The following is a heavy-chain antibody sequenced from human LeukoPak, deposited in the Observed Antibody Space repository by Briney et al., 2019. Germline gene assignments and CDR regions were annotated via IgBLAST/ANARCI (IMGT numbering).Heavy chain of an antibody. J-gene: IGHJ4*02. V-gene: IGHV4-59*01. CDR2: IYYSGST. D-gene: IGHD6-19*01. Sequence: SETLSLTCTVSGGSISSYYGSWIRQPPGKGLEWIGYIYYSGSTSYNPSLKSRVTISVDTSKNQFSLKLSSVTAADTAVYYCARSSIAVAGTIGYFDYWGQGTLVTVSS. CDR1: GGSISSYY. CDR3: ARSSIAVAGTIGYFDY.